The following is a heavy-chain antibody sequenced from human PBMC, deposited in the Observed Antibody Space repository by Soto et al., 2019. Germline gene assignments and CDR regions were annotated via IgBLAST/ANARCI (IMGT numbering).Heavy chain of an antibody. CDR3: ASEYYYDNGYYVV. CDR2: IYTSGTT. Sequence: SETLSLTCTVSGRSMSVYYWSWIRQPAGERLEWIGRIYTSGTTDLNPSLKGRVTMSVDTSKNQFSLKLTSVTAADTDLYYCASEYYYDNGYYVVWGQGTKVTISS. V-gene: IGHV4-4*07. D-gene: IGHD3-22*01. CDR1: GRSMSVYY. J-gene: IGHJ6*02.